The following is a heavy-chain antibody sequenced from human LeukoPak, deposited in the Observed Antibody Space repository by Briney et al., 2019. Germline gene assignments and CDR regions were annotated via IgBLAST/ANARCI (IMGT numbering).Heavy chain of an antibody. Sequence: PGGSLRLSCAASGFTFSSYAMHWVRQAPGKGLEYVSAISSNGGSTYYANSVKGRFTISRDNSKNTLYLQMGSLRAEDMAVYYCARTHIVVVPAATKGYLWFDPWGQGTLVTVSS. CDR3: ARTHIVVVPAATKGYLWFDP. V-gene: IGHV3-64*01. J-gene: IGHJ5*02. CDR1: GFTFSSYA. D-gene: IGHD2-2*01. CDR2: ISSNGGST.